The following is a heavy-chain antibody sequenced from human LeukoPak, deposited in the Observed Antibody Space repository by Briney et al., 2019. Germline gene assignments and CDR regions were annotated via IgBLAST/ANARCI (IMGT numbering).Heavy chain of an antibody. CDR2: MLKSGST. J-gene: IGHJ5*02. D-gene: IGHD4-17*01. V-gene: IGHV3-23*01. CDR1: GFSLSGYA. CDR3: AKDLTFGDGRWEFVP. Sequence: QPGGSLRLSCVASGFSLSGYAMSWVRQAPGKGPEWVSGMLKSGSTFYSDSVKGRFTISGDSSTNTLYLQMNSLRSEDTAIYSCAKDLTFGDGRWEFVPWGQGTLVTVSS.